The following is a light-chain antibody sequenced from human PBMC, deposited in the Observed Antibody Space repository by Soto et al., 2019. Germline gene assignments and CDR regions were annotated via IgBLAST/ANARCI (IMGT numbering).Light chain of an antibody. CDR1: NSNIGNRP. J-gene: IGLJ3*02. V-gene: IGLV1-47*01. CDR2: KDL. CDR3: LTWDDSLRGWV. Sequence: QSVLTQPPSASGTPGQRVTISCSGGNSNIGNRPVHWFQQLPGTAPKLLIYKDLQRPSGVPDRLSRSKSGTSASLAISGLRSDDEADYYCLTWDDSLRGWVFGGGTKLTVL.